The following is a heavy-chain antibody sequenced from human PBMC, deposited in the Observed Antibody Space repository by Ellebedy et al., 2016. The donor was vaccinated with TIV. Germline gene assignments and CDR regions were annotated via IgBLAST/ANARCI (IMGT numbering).Heavy chain of an antibody. D-gene: IGHD3-22*01. V-gene: IGHV1-8*01. CDR2: MNPNSGNT. CDR1: GYTFTSYD. Sequence: ASVKVSXXASGYTFTSYDINWVRQATGQGLEWMGWMNPNSGNTGYAQKFQGRVTMTRNTSISTAYMELSSLRSEDTAVYYCARGGLIYYDSSGHTGDYFDYWGQGTLVTVSS. CDR3: ARGGLIYYDSSGHTGDYFDY. J-gene: IGHJ4*02.